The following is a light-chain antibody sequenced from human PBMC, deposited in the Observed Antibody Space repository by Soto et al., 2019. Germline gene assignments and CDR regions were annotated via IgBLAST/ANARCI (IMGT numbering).Light chain of an antibody. V-gene: IGLV2-8*01. CDR2: EVS. CDR3: SSYAGSNNFGV. Sequence: QSALTQPPSASGSPGQSVTISCTGTSSDVGGYNYVSWYQQHPGKAPQLMIYEVSKRPSGVPDRFSGSKSGNTASLTVSGLQAEDEADYYCSSYAGSNNFGVFGGGTKLTAL. CDR1: SSDVGGYNY. J-gene: IGLJ2*01.